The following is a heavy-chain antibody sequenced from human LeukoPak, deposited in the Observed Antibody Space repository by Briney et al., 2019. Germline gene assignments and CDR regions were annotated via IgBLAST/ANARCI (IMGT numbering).Heavy chain of an antibody. J-gene: IGHJ6*03. Sequence: GVSVKVSCKASGYTFTGYYMHWVRQAPGQGLEWMGWINPNSGGTNYAQKFQGRVTMTRDTSISTAYMELSRLRSDDTAVYYCARADTEATRDLDYYYYYMDVWGKGTTVTVSS. V-gene: IGHV1-2*02. D-gene: IGHD1-26*01. CDR3: ARADTEATRDLDYYYYYMDV. CDR2: INPNSGGT. CDR1: GYTFTGYY.